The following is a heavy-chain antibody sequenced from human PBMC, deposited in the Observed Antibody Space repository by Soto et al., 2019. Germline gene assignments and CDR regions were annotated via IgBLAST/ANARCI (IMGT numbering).Heavy chain of an antibody. J-gene: IGHJ4*02. D-gene: IGHD4-17*01. CDR2: IRDRANTYTT. CDR1: GFTFSDYY. Sequence: EVQLVESGGGLVQPEGSLRLSCAASGFTFSDYYMDWVRQAPGKGLEWVGRIRDRANTYTTEYAASVKGRFTVSRDNSRNSLYLQMNSLKTEDTAMYYCTRVGKLTTADYEHYWGQGTLVTVSS. CDR3: TRVGKLTTADYEHY. V-gene: IGHV3-72*01.